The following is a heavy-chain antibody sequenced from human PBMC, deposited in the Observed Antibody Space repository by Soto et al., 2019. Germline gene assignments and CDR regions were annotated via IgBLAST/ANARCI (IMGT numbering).Heavy chain of an antibody. J-gene: IGHJ4*02. CDR2: IYPGDFDI. Sequence: GESVKIACQASGCIFNNHCIAWVLQTPEKGLELMGIIYPGDFDIGYNPTFQGHVTISVDRSRSTAYLQWGSLRASDSGLYFCARTDGRASARYFFDSWGQGTLVTVSS. CDR3: ARTDGRASARYFFDS. CDR1: GCIFNNHC. V-gene: IGHV5-51*01. D-gene: IGHD3-9*01.